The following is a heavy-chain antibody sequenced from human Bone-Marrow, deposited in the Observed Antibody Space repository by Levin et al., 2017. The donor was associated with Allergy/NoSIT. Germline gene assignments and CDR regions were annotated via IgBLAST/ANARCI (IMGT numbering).Heavy chain of an antibody. Sequence: PGGSLRLSCAASGFTFSSYAMSWVRQAPGKGLEWVSGISGSGGSTYYADSVKGRFTISRDTSKNTLYLQMNSLRAEDTAVYYCAKDWSQRGIGLDAFDIWGQGTMVTVSS. CDR2: ISGSGGST. CDR1: GFTFSSYA. D-gene: IGHD7-27*01. J-gene: IGHJ3*02. CDR3: AKDWSQRGIGLDAFDI. V-gene: IGHV3-23*01.